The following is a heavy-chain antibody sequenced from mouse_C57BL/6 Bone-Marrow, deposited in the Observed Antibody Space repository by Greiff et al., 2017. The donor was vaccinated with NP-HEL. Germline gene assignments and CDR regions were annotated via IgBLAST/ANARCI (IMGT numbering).Heavy chain of an antibody. CDR3: ARAMLYFAMAN. D-gene: IGHD6-5*01. CDR1: GFTFSSYA. V-gene: IGHV5-4*01. Sequence: EVQLVESGGGLVKPGGSLKLSCAASGFTFSSYAMSWVRQTPGKSLEWVATISDVDSYTYYPDNFKGRCTISGDKSKNKPYLQMSHLKSEDTAMYYCARAMLYFAMANWGQGTSATVSA. CDR2: ISDVDSYT. J-gene: IGHJ4*01.